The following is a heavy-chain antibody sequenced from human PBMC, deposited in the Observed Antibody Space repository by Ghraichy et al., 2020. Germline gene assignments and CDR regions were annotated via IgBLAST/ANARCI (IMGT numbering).Heavy chain of an antibody. V-gene: IGHV4-39*01. CDR1: GISITNSDYF. Sequence: SETLSLTCTVSGISITNSDYFWAWIRQTPEKGLEWIGTLSYGGDTYSSPSLGSRVTFSIDRSKNQVLLKMTSMTAADTAVYYCARHAASNWLTRLPNYFDPWGQGLLVAVSS. CDR2: LSYGGDT. D-gene: IGHD5-24*01. J-gene: IGHJ5*02. CDR3: ARHAASNWLTRLPNYFDP.